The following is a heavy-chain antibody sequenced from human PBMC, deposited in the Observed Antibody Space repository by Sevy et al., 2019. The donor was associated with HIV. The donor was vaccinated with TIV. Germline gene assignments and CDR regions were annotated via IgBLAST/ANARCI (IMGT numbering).Heavy chain of an antibody. V-gene: IGHV5-51*01. CDR1: GYSFTSYW. D-gene: IGHD3-10*01. CDR2: IYPGDSDT. CDR3: AGLYGSGSPLPLFFDY. Sequence: GESLKISCKGSGYSFTSYWIGWVRQMPGKGLEWMGIIYPGDSDTRYSPSFQGQVTISADKSIGTAYLQWSSLKASDTAMYYCAGLYGSGSPLPLFFDYWGQGTLVTVSS. J-gene: IGHJ4*02.